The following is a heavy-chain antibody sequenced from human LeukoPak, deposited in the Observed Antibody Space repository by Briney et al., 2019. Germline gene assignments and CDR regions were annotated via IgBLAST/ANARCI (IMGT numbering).Heavy chain of an antibody. CDR2: IYFSGST. CDR1: GGSIRSYY. CDR3: ARSYDTNSDY. V-gene: IGHV4-59*01. Sequence: SETLSLTCSVSGGSIRSYYWSWIRRPPGKGLEWIGYIYFSGSTSYNPSLKSRVTISVDRSKNQFSLKLSSVAAADTVVYYCARSYDTNSDYWGQGTLVTVSS. D-gene: IGHD3-3*01. J-gene: IGHJ4*02.